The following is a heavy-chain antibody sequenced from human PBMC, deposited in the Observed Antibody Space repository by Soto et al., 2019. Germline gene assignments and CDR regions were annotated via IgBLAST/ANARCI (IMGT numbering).Heavy chain of an antibody. CDR1: GGSFSGYY. J-gene: IGHJ5*02. CDR3: ARAGRQNNWFDP. Sequence: PSETLSLTCAVYGGSFSGYYWSWIRQPPGKGLEWIGEINHSGSTNYNPSLKSRVTISVDTSKNQFSLKLSSVTAADTAVYYCARAGRQNNWFDPWGQGTLVTVSS. CDR2: INHSGST. V-gene: IGHV4-34*01.